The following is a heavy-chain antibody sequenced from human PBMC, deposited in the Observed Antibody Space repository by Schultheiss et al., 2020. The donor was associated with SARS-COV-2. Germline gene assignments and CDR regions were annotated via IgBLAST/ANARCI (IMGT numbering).Heavy chain of an antibody. Sequence: SETLSLTCTVSGGSISSGGYYWSWIRQHPGKGLEWIGYIYYSGSTYYNPSLKSRVTISVDTSKNQFSLKLSSVTAADTAVYYCARFTRGSSFVGDSYYFDYWGQGTLVTVSS. V-gene: IGHV4-31*03. D-gene: IGHD6-6*01. CDR2: IYYSGST. CDR3: ARFTRGSSFVGDSYYFDY. J-gene: IGHJ4*02. CDR1: GGSISSGGYY.